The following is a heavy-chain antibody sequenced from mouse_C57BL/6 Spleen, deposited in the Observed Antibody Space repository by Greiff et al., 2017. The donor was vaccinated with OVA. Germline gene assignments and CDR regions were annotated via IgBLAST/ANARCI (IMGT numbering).Heavy chain of an antibody. J-gene: IGHJ3*01. D-gene: IGHD2-3*01. CDR1: GYAFTNYL. V-gene: IGHV1-54*01. CDR3: ASSDGCYVAWFAY. Sequence: VQLQESGAELVRPGTSVKVSCKASGYAFTNYLIEWVKQRPGQGLEWIGVINPGSGGTNYNEKFKGKATLTADKSSSTAYMQLSSLTSEDSAVYCCASSDGCYVAWFAYWGKGTLVTVSA. CDR2: INPGSGGT.